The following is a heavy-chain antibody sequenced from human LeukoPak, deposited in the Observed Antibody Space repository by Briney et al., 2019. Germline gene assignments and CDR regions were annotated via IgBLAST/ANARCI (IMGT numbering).Heavy chain of an antibody. CDR2: ISGSGGTT. J-gene: IGHJ4*02. CDR3: VKDNQQLGFDC. CDR1: GFTFSNYA. D-gene: IGHD6-13*01. V-gene: IGHV3-23*01. Sequence: GGSLRLSCAASGFTFSNYAVSWVRQAPGKGLEWVSAISGSGGTTYYADSVKGRFTISRDNSKNTLYLQMRSLRAEDTAVYYCVKDNQQLGFDCWGQGTLVTVSS.